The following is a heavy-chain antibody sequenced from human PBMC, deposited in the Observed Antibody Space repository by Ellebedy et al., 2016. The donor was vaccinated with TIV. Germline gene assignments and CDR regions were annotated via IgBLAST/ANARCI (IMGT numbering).Heavy chain of an antibody. V-gene: IGHV3-23*01. Sequence: PGGSLRLSCAASGFPFNGYAMGWVRQAPGKGLEWVSVLSGSAASAYYADSVKGRFTISRENAKNALFLQMDGLRVDDSAVYYCVGFGVFNLWGQGAPVTVSS. J-gene: IGHJ5*02. CDR3: VGFGVFNL. CDR2: LSGSAASA. CDR1: GFPFNGYA. D-gene: IGHD3-3*01.